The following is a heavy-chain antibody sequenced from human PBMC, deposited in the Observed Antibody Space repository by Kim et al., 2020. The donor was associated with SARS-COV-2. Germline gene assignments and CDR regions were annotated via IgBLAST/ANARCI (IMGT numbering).Heavy chain of an antibody. CDR2: IDGSDGTT. CDR3: MKGGWGWIWDH. CDR1: GFTFTSYA. D-gene: IGHD2-2*03. Sequence: GGSLRLSCTTSGFTFTSYAMSWVRQAPGKGLEWVSSIDGSDGTTYYVDSVKGRFTISRDNSKSTLYLQMSTLRADDTAVYYCMKGGWGWIWDHWGQGTLV. J-gene: IGHJ4*02. V-gene: IGHV3-23*01.